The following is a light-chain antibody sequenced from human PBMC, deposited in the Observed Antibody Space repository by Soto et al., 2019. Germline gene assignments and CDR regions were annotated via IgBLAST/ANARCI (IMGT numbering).Light chain of an antibody. CDR1: QSISNF. Sequence: DIQLTQSPSILSASVGDSVTISCRASQSISNFLNWYQQKPGKAPKLLIYAASTLQSGVPSRFSGSGSGTDFTLTISCLQSEDFATYYCQQYYSYPRTFGQGTKVDIK. V-gene: IGKV1-9*01. CDR2: AAS. J-gene: IGKJ1*01. CDR3: QQYYSYPRT.